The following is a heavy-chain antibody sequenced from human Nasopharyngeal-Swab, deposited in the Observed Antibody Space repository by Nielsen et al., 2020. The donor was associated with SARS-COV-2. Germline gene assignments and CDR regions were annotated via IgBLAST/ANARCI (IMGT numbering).Heavy chain of an antibody. Sequence: WIRQRPGKGLEWIGYIYYSGSTNYNPSLKSRVTISVDTSKNQFSLKLSSVTAADTAVYYCASGVYSGFGYYYYGMDVWGQGTTVTVSS. D-gene: IGHD5-12*01. CDR3: ASGVYSGFGYYYYGMDV. J-gene: IGHJ6*02. V-gene: IGHV4-59*01. CDR2: IYYSGST.